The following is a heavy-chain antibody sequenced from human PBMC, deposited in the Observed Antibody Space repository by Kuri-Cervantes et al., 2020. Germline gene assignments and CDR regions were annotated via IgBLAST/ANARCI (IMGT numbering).Heavy chain of an antibody. CDR1: GGSISSGSYY. CDR2: IYHSGST. CDR3: ARGGTGTTSVGAVHWFDP. Sequence: LRLSCTVSGGSISSGSYYWSWIRQPPGKGLEWIGYIYHSGSTYYNPSLKSRVTISVDRSKNQFSLKLSSVTAADTAVYYCARGGTGTTSVGAVHWFDPWGQGTLVTVSS. D-gene: IGHD1-7*01. J-gene: IGHJ5*02. V-gene: IGHV4-30-2*01.